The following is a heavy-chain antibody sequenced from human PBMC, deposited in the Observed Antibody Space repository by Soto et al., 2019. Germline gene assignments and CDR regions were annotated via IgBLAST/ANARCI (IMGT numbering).Heavy chain of an antibody. D-gene: IGHD4-17*01. Sequence: PGGSLRLSCAASGFTFSSYVMHWVRQAPGKGLEWVAVISYDGSNKYYADSVKGRFTISRDNSKNTLYLQMNSLRAEDTAVYYCSLYGDLSAWGQGTLVTVSS. CDR1: GFTFSSYV. V-gene: IGHV3-30*03. CDR2: ISYDGSNK. CDR3: SLYGDLSA. J-gene: IGHJ5*02.